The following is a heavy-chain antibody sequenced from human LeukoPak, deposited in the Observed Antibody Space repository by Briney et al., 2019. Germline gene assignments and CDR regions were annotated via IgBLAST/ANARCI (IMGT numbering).Heavy chain of an antibody. CDR3: AREPEYCSGGSCPFPYYFDY. Sequence: ASVKVSCKASGGTFSSYAIGWVRQAPGQGLEWMGGIIPIFGTANYAQKFQGRVTITADESTSTAYMELSSLRSEDTAVYYCAREPEYCSGGSCPFPYYFDYWGQGTLVTVSS. CDR2: IIPIFGTA. CDR1: GGTFSSYA. V-gene: IGHV1-69*13. J-gene: IGHJ4*02. D-gene: IGHD2-15*01.